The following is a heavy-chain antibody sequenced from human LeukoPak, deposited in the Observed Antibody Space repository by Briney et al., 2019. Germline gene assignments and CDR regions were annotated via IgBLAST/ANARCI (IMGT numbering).Heavy chain of an antibody. CDR1: GFTFSSYG. Sequence: GGSLRLSCAASGFTFSSYGMSWVRQAPGKGLEWVSAISGSGGSTYYADSVKGRFTISRDNSKNTLYLQMNSLRAEDTAVYYCAKDLILEWLSFFDYWGQGTLVTVSS. CDR2: ISGSGGST. D-gene: IGHD3-3*01. V-gene: IGHV3-23*01. CDR3: AKDLILEWLSFFDY. J-gene: IGHJ4*02.